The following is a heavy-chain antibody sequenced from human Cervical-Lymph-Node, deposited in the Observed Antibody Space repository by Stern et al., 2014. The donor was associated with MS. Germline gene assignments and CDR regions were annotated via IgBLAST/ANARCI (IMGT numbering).Heavy chain of an antibody. CDR1: GGSISSGAYC. Sequence: VQLVQSGPGLVKPSQTLSLTCTISGGSISSGAYCWSWFRQPAGKEPEWIGRIYSNGDTNYNPSLKSRVTMSVDTSKNQFSLSVNSVTAADTAVYYCARRTDKGSWNYFDYWGQGILVTVSS. D-gene: IGHD3-3*01. CDR2: IYSNGDT. V-gene: IGHV4-61*02. CDR3: ARRTDKGSWNYFDY. J-gene: IGHJ4*02.